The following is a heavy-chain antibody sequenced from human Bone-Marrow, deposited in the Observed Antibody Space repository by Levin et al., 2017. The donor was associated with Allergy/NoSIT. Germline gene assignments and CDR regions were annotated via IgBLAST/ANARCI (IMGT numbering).Heavy chain of an antibody. J-gene: IGHJ1*01. Sequence: SGPTLVKPTQTLTLTCTFSGFSLSTSGVGVGWIRQPPGKALEWLALIYWDDDKRYSPSLKSRLTITKDTSKNQVVLTMTNMDPVDTATYYCAHRPRIEAAWGPEYFQNWGKGTLVTVSS. CDR3: AHRPRIEAAWGPEYFQN. V-gene: IGHV2-5*02. CDR1: GFSLSTSGVG. D-gene: IGHD6-13*01. CDR2: IYWDDDK.